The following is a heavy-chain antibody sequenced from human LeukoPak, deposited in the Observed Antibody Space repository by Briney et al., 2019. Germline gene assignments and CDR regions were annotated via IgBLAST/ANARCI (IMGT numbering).Heavy chain of an antibody. CDR3: ARGGEVTYYDFWSGYYSAFDI. D-gene: IGHD3-3*01. CDR2: MNPNSGNT. J-gene: IGHJ3*02. Sequence: GASVKVSCKASGYTFTSYDINWVRQATGQGLEWMGWMNPNSGNTGYAQKFQGRVTMTRNTSISTAYMELSSLRSEDTAVYYCARGGEVTYYDFWSGYYSAFDIWGQGTMVTVSS. CDR1: GYTFTSYD. V-gene: IGHV1-8*01.